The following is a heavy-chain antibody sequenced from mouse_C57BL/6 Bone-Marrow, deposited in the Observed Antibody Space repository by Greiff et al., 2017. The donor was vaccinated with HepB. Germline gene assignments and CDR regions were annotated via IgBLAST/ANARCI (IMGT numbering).Heavy chain of an antibody. D-gene: IGHD1-1*01. Sequence: DVQLVESGEGLVKPGGSLKLSCAASGFTFSSYAMSWVRQTPEKRLEWVAYISSGGDYIYYADTVKGRFTISRDNARNTLYLQMSSLKSEDTAMYYCTRDCYGSSPYYAMDYWGQGTSVTVSS. J-gene: IGHJ4*01. CDR3: TRDCYGSSPYYAMDY. CDR2: ISSGGDYI. V-gene: IGHV5-9-1*02. CDR1: GFTFSSYA.